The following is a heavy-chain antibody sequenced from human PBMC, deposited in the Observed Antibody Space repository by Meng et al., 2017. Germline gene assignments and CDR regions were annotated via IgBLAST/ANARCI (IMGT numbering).Heavy chain of an antibody. D-gene: IGHD1-1*01. CDR3: ARDCINRGRATGTIDY. J-gene: IGHJ4*02. CDR2: IYYSGST. CDR1: GGSISSSSYY. Sequence: SETLSLTCTVSGGSISSSSYYWGWIRQPPGKGLEWIGSIYYSGSTYYNPSLKSRFTISVDTSKNQFSLTLSSVTAADTTVYYCARDCINRGRATGTIDYWGQGTLVTVSS. V-gene: IGHV4-39*07.